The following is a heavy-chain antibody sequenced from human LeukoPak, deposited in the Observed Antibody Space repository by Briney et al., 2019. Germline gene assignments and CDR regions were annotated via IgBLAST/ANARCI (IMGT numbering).Heavy chain of an antibody. CDR1: GLTLSNYW. CDR2: INQDGSEK. Sequence: GGSLRLSCAASGLTLSNYWMTWVRQAPGKGLEWVANINQDGSEKNYVDSVKGRFTISRDNAKNSLYLEMNSLRAEDMGVYYCARDSRGYPYWGQGTLVAVSS. V-gene: IGHV3-7*05. CDR3: ARDSRGYPY. J-gene: IGHJ4*02. D-gene: IGHD3-22*01.